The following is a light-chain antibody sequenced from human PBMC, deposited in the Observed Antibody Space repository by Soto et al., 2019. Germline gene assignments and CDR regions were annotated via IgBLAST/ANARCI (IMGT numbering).Light chain of an antibody. Sequence: DIVMTQSPATLSVAPGERVTFSCRASQGVSRKLAWYQHKPGQAPRLLISGASTGATGIPARFSGSGSGTEFTLTISSLQSEDCAIYYCQQYHTWPLSFTFGPGTKVDIK. CDR2: GAS. CDR1: QGVSRK. J-gene: IGKJ3*01. V-gene: IGKV3-15*01. CDR3: QQYHTWPLSFT.